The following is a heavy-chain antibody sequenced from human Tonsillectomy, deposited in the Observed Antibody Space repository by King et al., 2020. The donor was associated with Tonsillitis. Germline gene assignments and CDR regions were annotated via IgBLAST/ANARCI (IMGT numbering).Heavy chain of an antibody. CDR3: ARIPRSTYYDSSGSFDY. CDR2: IDLDDDK. V-gene: IGHV2-70*01. CDR1: GFSLSTSRMC. J-gene: IGHJ4*02. D-gene: IGHD3-22*01. Sequence: TLKESGPALVKPTQTLTLTCTFSGFSLSTSRMCVSWIRQPPGKALEWLALIDLDDDKYYSTSLKTRLTISTDTSKNQVVLTMTNMDPVDTATYYCARIPRSTYYDSSGSFDYWGQGTLVTVSS.